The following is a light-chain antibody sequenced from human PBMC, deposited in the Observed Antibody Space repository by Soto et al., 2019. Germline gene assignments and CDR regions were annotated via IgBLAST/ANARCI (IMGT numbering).Light chain of an antibody. V-gene: IGKV3-20*01. J-gene: IGKJ2*01. CDR1: QSVASNY. CDR3: QQYGLSHT. Sequence: EIVLTQSPGTLSLSPGERATLSRRASQSVASNYLAWYQQKPGQAPRVLIYGASSRASGIPDRFSGSGSGTDFTLTISRLEPEDFAVYYCQQYGLSHTFGQGTKLEIK. CDR2: GAS.